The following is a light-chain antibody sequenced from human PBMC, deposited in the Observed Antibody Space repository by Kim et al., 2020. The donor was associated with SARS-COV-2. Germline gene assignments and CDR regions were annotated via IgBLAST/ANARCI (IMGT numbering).Light chain of an antibody. CDR2: ADV. CDR1: SADVGAYH. CDR3: STFDASLRGLV. J-gene: IGLJ3*02. V-gene: IGLV1-47*02. Sequence: GQTITIACSGRSADVGAYHCVWYHQLPASAPNLLIFADVQRPSWVLYRFSSATSGTSVALAILSLLSDDEALYFCSTFDASLRGLVFGGGTKVTVL.